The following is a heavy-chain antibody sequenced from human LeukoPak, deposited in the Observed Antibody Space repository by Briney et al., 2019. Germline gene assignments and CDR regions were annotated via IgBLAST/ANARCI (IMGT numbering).Heavy chain of an antibody. J-gene: IGHJ4*02. CDR2: FDPEDGET. D-gene: IGHD6-19*01. CDR3: ARDPTNSIGRYVFFDY. V-gene: IGHV1-24*01. Sequence: ASVKVSCKVSGYTLTELSMHWVRQAPGKGLEWMGGFDPEDGETIYAQNFQGRVTMTTDTSTSTAYMELWSLTSDDTAVYFCARDPTNSIGRYVFFDYWGQGTLVTVSS. CDR1: GYTLTELS.